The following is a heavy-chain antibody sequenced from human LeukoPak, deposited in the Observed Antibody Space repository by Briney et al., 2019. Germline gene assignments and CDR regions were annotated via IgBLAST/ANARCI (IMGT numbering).Heavy chain of an antibody. CDR1: GFTFSSYA. V-gene: IGHV1-3*03. D-gene: IGHD5-24*01. CDR3: ARGRDGYIPYNWFDP. J-gene: IGHJ5*02. Sequence: GGSLRLSCAASGFTFSSYALHWVRQAPGQRLEWMGWINAGTGNTKYSQDFQGRATITRDTSASIVYMELSSLRSDDMGVYYCARGRDGYIPYNWFDPWGQGTLVTVSS. CDR2: INAGTGNT.